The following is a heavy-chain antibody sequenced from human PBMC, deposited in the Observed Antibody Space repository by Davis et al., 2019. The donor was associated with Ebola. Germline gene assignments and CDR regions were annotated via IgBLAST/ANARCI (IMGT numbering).Heavy chain of an antibody. CDR1: GYTFTGYH. D-gene: IGHD1-26*01. Sequence: ASVKVSCKASGYTFTGYHMHWVRQAPGQGLEWMGWINPNSGGTNYAQKFQGRVTMTRDTSISTAYMELSRLRSDDTAVYYCAREAGATTRIYDSWGQGTPVTVSS. J-gene: IGHJ5*01. CDR3: AREAGATTRIYDS. V-gene: IGHV1-2*02. CDR2: INPNSGGT.